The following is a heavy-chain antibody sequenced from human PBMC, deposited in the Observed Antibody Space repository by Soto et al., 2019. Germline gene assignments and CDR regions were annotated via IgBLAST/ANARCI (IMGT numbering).Heavy chain of an antibody. CDR3: AINSGNYYYYVMDV. Sequence: PGGSLRLSCAASGFTVSSNYMSWVRQAPGKGLEWVSVIYSGGSTYYADSVKGRFTISRDNSKNTLYLQMNSLRAEDTAVYYCAINSGNYYYYVMDVWGQGTTVTVSS. CDR2: IYSGGST. J-gene: IGHJ6*02. CDR1: GFTVSSNY. V-gene: IGHV3-53*01.